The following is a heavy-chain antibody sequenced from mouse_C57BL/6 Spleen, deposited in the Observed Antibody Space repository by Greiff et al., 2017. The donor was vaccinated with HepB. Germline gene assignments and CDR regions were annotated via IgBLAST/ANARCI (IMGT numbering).Heavy chain of an antibody. Sequence: QVQLKQPGAELVKPGASVKLSCKASGYTFTSYWMHWVKQRPGQGLEWIGMIHPNSGSTNYNEKFKSKATLTVDKSSSTAYMQLSSLTSEDSAVYYCARSGVYYDYDEDYAMDYWGQGTSVTVSS. CDR1: GYTFTSYW. CDR2: IHPNSGST. J-gene: IGHJ4*01. D-gene: IGHD2-4*01. CDR3: ARSGVYYDYDEDYAMDY. V-gene: IGHV1-64*01.